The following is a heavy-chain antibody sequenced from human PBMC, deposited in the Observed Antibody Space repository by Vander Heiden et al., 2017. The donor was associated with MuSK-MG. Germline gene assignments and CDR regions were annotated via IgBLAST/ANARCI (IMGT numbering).Heavy chain of an antibody. Sequence: EVQLLESGGGLLQPRGSLRLSCAASGFTFNNYAMTWVRQAPGKGREWVSIISSSGDSTYYADSVKGRFTISRDNSKNTLYLQMNSLRAEDTAVYYCAKASSGWYYPHFDYWGQGTLVTVSS. J-gene: IGHJ4*02. V-gene: IGHV3-23*01. D-gene: IGHD6-13*01. CDR2: ISSSGDST. CDR1: GFTFNNYA. CDR3: AKASSGWYYPHFDY.